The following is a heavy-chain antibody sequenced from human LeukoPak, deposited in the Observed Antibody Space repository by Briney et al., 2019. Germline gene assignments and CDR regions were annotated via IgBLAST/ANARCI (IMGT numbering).Heavy chain of an antibody. CDR2: INPNSGGT. Sequence: ASVKVSFKASGYTFTGYYMHWVRQAPGQGLEWMGWINPNSGGTNYAQKFQGRVTMTRDTSISTAYMDLSRLRSDDTAAYYCARDEDYYDSSGYYNWFDPWGQGTLVTVSS. CDR3: ARDEDYYDSSGYYNWFDP. D-gene: IGHD3-22*01. V-gene: IGHV1-2*02. CDR1: GYTFTGYY. J-gene: IGHJ5*02.